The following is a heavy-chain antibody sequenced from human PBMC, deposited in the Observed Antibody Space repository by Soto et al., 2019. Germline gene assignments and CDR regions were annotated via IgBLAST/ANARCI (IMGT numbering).Heavy chain of an antibody. CDR2: INHSGST. Sequence: SETLSLTCAVYGGSFSGYYWSWIRQPPGKGLEWIGEINHSGSTNYNPSLKSRVTISVDTSKNQFSLKLSSVTAADTAVYYCARGGRYYYDSSANYWGQGTLVTVSS. V-gene: IGHV4-34*01. CDR3: ARGGRYYYDSSANY. D-gene: IGHD3-22*01. J-gene: IGHJ4*02. CDR1: GGSFSGYY.